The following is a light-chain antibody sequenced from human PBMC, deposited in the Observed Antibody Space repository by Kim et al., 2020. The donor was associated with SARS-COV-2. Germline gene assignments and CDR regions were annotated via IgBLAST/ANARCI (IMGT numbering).Light chain of an antibody. CDR1: QSISSY. V-gene: IGKV1-39*01. CDR3: QQSYSTPRS. Sequence: SASVGDRVTITCRASQSISSYLNWYQQKPGKALKLLIYAASSLQSGVPSRFSGSGSGTDFTLTISSLQPEDFATYYCQQSYSTPRSFGQGTKLEL. CDR2: AAS. J-gene: IGKJ2*04.